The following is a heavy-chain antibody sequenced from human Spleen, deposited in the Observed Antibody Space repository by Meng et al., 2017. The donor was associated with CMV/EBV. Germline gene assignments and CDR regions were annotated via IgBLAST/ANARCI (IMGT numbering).Heavy chain of an antibody. CDR3: TSTAYSDSAFNR. J-gene: IGHJ3*02. Sequence: SGFTFSGVWRGWVRQAPEKGLEGVGRSRTNDQGGLADYEAPVKGRLTISRDDSTNTLYLEMNSLETEDTAVYYCTSTAYSDSAFNRWGQGTMVTVSS. V-gene: IGHV3-15*01. CDR1: GFTFSGVW. CDR2: SRTNDQGGLA. D-gene: IGHD4-17*01.